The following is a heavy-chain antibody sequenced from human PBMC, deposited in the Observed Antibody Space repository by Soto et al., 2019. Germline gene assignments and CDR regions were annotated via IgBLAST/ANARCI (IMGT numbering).Heavy chain of an antibody. CDR1: GGSISSGGYS. CDR3: ARRTGGAAAGMRFDP. CDR2: IHSSGST. D-gene: IGHD6-13*01. J-gene: IGHJ5*02. Sequence: QVQLQESGPGLVTPSQTLSLTCTVSGGSISSGGYSWSWIRQHPGKGLEWIGYIHSSGSTYYEPSLRSRITISVDTSKNQFSLKLSSVTAADTATYDCARRTGGAAAGMRFDPWGQGTLVTVSS. V-gene: IGHV4-31*03.